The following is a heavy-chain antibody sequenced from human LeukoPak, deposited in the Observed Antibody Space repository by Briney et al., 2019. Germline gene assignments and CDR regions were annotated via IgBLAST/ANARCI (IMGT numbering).Heavy chain of an antibody. D-gene: IGHD6-13*01. Sequence: GGSLRLSCAASGFTFSSYAMSWVRQAPGKGLEWVSAISGSGGSTYYADSVKGRFTISRDNSKNTLYLQMNSLRAEDTAVYYCARSRYSSGWYTYYFDYWGQGTLVTASS. CDR3: ARSRYSSGWYTYYFDY. J-gene: IGHJ4*02. CDR2: ISGSGGST. V-gene: IGHV3-23*01. CDR1: GFTFSSYA.